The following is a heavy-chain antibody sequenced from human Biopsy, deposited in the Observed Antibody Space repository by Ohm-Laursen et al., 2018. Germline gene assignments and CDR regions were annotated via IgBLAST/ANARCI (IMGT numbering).Heavy chain of an antibody. CDR2: ITTYNGST. Sequence: ASVKVSCNASGYTFTDYGVSWVRQAPGQGLEWMGWITTYNGSTNYAQKVQGRVTMTTDTSTSTAYMELRSLRSDDTAVYYCARDRGYYYYYGMDVWGQGTTVTVSS. J-gene: IGHJ6*02. CDR1: GYTFTDYG. D-gene: IGHD3-10*01. CDR3: ARDRGYYYYYGMDV. V-gene: IGHV1-18*01.